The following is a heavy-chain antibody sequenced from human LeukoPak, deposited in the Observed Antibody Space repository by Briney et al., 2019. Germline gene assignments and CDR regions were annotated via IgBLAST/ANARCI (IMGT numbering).Heavy chain of an antibody. CDR3: ARAGGRYGGYVGLFDY. J-gene: IGHJ4*02. CDR2: IIPIFGTA. CDR1: GGTFSSYA. D-gene: IGHD5-12*01. Sequence: SVKVSCKASGGTFSSYAISWVRQAPGQGLEWMGGIIPIFGTASYAQKFQGRVTITADESTSTAYMELSSLRSEDTAVYYCARAGGRYGGYVGLFDYWGQGTLVTVSS. V-gene: IGHV1-69*13.